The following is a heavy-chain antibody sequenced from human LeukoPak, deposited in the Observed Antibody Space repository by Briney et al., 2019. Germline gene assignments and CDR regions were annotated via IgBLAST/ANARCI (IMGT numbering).Heavy chain of an antibody. Sequence: APVKVSCKASGYTFTSYYMHWVRQAPGQGLEWMGIINPSGGSTSYAQKFQGRVTMTRDTSTSTVYMELSSLRSEDTAVYYCARGPLDTAMEGDFDYWGQGTLVTVSS. CDR2: INPSGGST. J-gene: IGHJ4*02. CDR1: GYTFTSYY. CDR3: ARGPLDTAMEGDFDY. V-gene: IGHV1-46*01. D-gene: IGHD5-18*01.